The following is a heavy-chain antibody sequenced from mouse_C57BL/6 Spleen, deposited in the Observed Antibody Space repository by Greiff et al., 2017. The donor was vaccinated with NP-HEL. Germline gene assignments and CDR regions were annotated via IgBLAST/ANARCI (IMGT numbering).Heavy chain of an antibody. V-gene: IGHV5-12*01. CDR1: GFTFSDYY. D-gene: IGHD5-1*01. CDR2: ISNGGGST. J-gene: IGHJ1*03. Sequence: RLVESGGGLVQPGGSLKLSCAASGFTFSDYYMYWVRQTPEKRLEWVAYISNGGGSTYYPDTVKGRFTISRDNAKNTLYLQMSRLKSEDTAMYYCARHRGVPDWYFDVWGTGTTVTVSS. CDR3: ARHRGVPDWYFDV.